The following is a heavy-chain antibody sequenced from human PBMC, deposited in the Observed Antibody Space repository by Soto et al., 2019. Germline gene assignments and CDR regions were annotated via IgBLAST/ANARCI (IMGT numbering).Heavy chain of an antibody. J-gene: IGHJ6*02. CDR1: GFIFSTYA. CDR3: AGLWALPPEAGYSYYAMDG. Sequence: QVQLVESGGGVVRPGRSLRLSCAASGFIFSTYAMHWVRQAPGKGLEWVAIITYDGSKKYYADSVRGRFTISRDNSKNILYRPMNSLRAEETALYYCAGLWALPPEAGYSYYAMDGWGHGTTATVSS. D-gene: IGHD3-10*01. CDR2: ITYDGSKK. V-gene: IGHV3-30-3*01.